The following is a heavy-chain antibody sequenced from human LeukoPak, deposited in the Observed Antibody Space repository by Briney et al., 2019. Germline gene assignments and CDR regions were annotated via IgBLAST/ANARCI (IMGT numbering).Heavy chain of an antibody. J-gene: IGHJ4*02. CDR3: ARHCGGDCRFDY. CDR2: INPSGGST. V-gene: IGHV1-46*01. D-gene: IGHD2-21*02. Sequence: GASVKVSCKASGYTFTSYYMHWVRQAPGQGLEWMGIINPSGGSTSYAQKFQGRVTMTRDMSTSTVYMELSSLRSEDTAVYYCARHCGGDCRFDYWGRGTLVTVSS. CDR1: GYTFTSYY.